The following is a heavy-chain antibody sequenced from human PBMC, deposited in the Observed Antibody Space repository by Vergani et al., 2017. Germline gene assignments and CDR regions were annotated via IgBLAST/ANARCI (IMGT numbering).Heavy chain of an antibody. J-gene: IGHJ3*01. V-gene: IGHV2-5*01. Sequence: QITLRESGPTLVKPTQTLTLTCTFLGFSLTTGGEGVGWIRQPPGLALEWLAFVYWIDDERYSPSLKSRVTITKGTSKNEVSLTMATMEPVDTATYYCVHRLGYFDWNGAFDVWGPGTMVTVSS. CDR2: VYWIDDE. D-gene: IGHD3-9*01. CDR1: GFSLTTGGEG. CDR3: VHRLGYFDWNGAFDV.